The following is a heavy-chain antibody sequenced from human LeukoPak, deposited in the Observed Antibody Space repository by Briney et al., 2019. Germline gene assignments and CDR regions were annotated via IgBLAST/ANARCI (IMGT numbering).Heavy chain of an antibody. Sequence: ASVKVSCKASGYTFTSYGMSWVRQAPGQGLEWMGWISAYNGNTNYAQKLQGRVTMTTDTPTSTAYMELRSLRSDDTAVYYCARDPPEEAWFDYWGQGTLVTVSS. V-gene: IGHV1-18*01. CDR1: GYTFTSYG. J-gene: IGHJ4*02. CDR2: ISAYNGNT. CDR3: ARDPPEEAWFDY.